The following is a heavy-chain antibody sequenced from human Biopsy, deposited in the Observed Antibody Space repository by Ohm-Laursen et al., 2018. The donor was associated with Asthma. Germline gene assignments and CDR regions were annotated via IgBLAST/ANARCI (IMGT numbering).Heavy chain of an antibody. CDR1: GGAISSDGYT. D-gene: IGHD5-18*01. V-gene: IGHV4-30-2*01. CDR3: ARERVTAMVTYFDY. J-gene: IGHJ4*02. CDR2: IYHKGTT. Sequence: QTLSLTCAVSGGAISSDGYTWTWIRQPPGKGLEWIGYIYHKGTTYYNPSLKSRVTMSMEMSRNQFSLNLTSVTAADTAVYYCARERVTAMVTYFDYWGQGTLVTVSS.